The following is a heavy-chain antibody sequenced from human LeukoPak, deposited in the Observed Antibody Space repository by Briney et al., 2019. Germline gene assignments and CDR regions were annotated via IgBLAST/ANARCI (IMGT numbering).Heavy chain of an antibody. Sequence: GGSLRLSCEASGFTFSNYNMNWVRQAPGKGLEWVSYISGSSSAIYYADSVKGRFTISRDNAKNSLYLQMNSLRADDTAVYYCAREHDAGSEYWGQGTLVTVS. CDR2: ISGSSSAI. CDR3: AREHDAGSEY. D-gene: IGHD5-12*01. V-gene: IGHV3-48*01. CDR1: GFTFSNYN. J-gene: IGHJ4*02.